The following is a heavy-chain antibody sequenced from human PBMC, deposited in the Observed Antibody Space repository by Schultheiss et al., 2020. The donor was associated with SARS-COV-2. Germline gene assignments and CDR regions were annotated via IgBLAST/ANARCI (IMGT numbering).Heavy chain of an antibody. CDR1: GGSISSGGYY. D-gene: IGHD3-3*01. V-gene: IGHV4-39*01. J-gene: IGHJ4*02. Sequence: SETLSLTCTVSGGSISSGGYYWSWIRQPPGKGLEWIGSIYYSGSTYYNPSLKSRVTISVDTSKNQFSLKLSSVTAADTAVYYCARPGGDFWSGYQFDYWGQGTLVTVSS. CDR2: IYYSGST. CDR3: ARPGGDFWSGYQFDY.